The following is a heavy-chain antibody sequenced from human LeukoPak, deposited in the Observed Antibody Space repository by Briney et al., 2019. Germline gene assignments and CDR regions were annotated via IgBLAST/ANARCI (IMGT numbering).Heavy chain of an antibody. D-gene: IGHD6-6*01. CDR1: GYTLTSYF. V-gene: IGHV1-46*01. J-gene: IGHJ4*02. CDR3: ARGMSSEFDY. CDR2: INPSGGNT. Sequence: ASVKVSCKASGYTLTSYFMHWVRQAPGQGLEWMGIINPSGGNTGYAQTFQGRLSMTRDTSTNTVYMVLRSLRSEDTAVYYCARGMSSEFDYWGQGTLVTVSS.